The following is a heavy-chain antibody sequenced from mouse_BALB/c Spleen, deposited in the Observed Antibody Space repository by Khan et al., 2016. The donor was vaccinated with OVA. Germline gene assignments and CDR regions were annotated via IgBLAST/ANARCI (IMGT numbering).Heavy chain of an antibody. D-gene: IGHD1-1*02. CDR2: IWGDGST. CDR1: GFSLTKYG. Sequence: QVQLKQSGPGLVAPSQSLSITCTVSGFSLTKYGVSWVRQPPGKGLEWLGVIWGDGSTNYHSTLISRLSISKDNSKSQVFLKLNSLQTDDTATYXCAKYIIMTRYYAMDYWGQGTSVTVSS. CDR3: AKYIIMTRYYAMDY. V-gene: IGHV2-3*01. J-gene: IGHJ4*01.